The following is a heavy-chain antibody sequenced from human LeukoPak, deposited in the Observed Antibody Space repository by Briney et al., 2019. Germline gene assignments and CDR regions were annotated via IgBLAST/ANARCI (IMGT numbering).Heavy chain of an antibody. Sequence: KPSETLSLTCTVSGGSISSSSDFWGWIRQPPGKGLEWIGSIYYSGRTYNNPSLKSRVTISVDTSKNQFSLKLSSVTAADTAVYYCARLPSTTPPDYWGQGTLVTVSS. J-gene: IGHJ4*02. CDR3: ARLPSTTPPDY. V-gene: IGHV4-39*01. D-gene: IGHD1-14*01. CDR1: GGSISSSSDF. CDR2: IYYSGRT.